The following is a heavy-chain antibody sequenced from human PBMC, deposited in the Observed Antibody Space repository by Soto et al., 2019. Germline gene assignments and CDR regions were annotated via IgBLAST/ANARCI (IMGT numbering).Heavy chain of an antibody. CDR2: IKSKNDGGTT. CDR3: TRDWGGY. D-gene: IGHD3-16*01. J-gene: IGHJ4*02. CDR1: GFSFSNVW. Sequence: EVQLVESGGGLVKPGGSLRLSCAASGFSFSNVWMGWVRQGPGKGLDWVGRIKSKNDGGTTEYAALVRGRFTISRDDSKNMLYLQMDRLKTEDTAVYYCTRDWGGYWGQGTLVTVSS. V-gene: IGHV3-15*01.